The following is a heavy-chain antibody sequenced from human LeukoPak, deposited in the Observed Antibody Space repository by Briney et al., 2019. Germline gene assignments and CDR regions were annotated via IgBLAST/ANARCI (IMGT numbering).Heavy chain of an antibody. Sequence: DSVKGRFTISRDNAKNSLYLQMNSLRAEDTAVYYCARTGFDYKVSWFDPWGQGTLVTVSS. D-gene: IGHD3-10*01. J-gene: IGHJ5*02. CDR3: ARTGFDYKVSWFDP. V-gene: IGHV3-11*01.